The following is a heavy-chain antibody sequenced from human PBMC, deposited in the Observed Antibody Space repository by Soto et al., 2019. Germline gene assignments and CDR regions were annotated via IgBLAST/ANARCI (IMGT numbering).Heavy chain of an antibody. J-gene: IGHJ6*03. D-gene: IGHD4-4*01. V-gene: IGHV3-66*01. CDR2: IYSGGST. Sequence: GSLRLSCAASGFTVSSNYMSWVRQAPGKGLEWVSVIYSGGSTYYADSVKGRFTISRDNSKNTLYLQMNSLRAEDTAVYYCARDLSNYVVDYYYYYMDVWGKGTTVTVSS. CDR3: ARDLSNYVVDYYYYYMDV. CDR1: GFTVSSNY.